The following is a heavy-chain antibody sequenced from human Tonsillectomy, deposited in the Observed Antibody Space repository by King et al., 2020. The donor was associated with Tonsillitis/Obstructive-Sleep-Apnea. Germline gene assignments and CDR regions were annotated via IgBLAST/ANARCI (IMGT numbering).Heavy chain of an antibody. V-gene: IGHV3-23*04. Sequence: VQLVESGGGLVQPGGSLRLSCAASGFTFSHYAMSWVRQAPGKGLEWVAAISGSGGSTYYADYVKGRFTICRDNSKNTLYLQMNSLRAENTAVYYCANGVMAAHTFVYWGQGTLVTVSS. J-gene: IGHJ4*02. CDR2: ISGSGGST. D-gene: IGHD6-13*01. CDR3: ANGVMAAHTFVY. CDR1: GFTFSHYA.